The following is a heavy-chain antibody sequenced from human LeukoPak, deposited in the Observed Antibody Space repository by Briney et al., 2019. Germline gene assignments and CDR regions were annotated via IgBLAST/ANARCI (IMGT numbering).Heavy chain of an antibody. CDR1: GFSFSTYD. CDR2: VGTAGDT. CDR3: VREVSGSHSDAFDL. J-gene: IGHJ3*01. Sequence: GGSLRLSCAASGFSFSTYDMHWVRQRPGKGLEWVAIVGTAGDTYYPGSVKGRFTISRDNVRRSLYLEMSSLTAGDTAIYFCVREVSGSHSDAFDLWGQGAVVTVSS. V-gene: IGHV3-13*01. D-gene: IGHD6-19*01.